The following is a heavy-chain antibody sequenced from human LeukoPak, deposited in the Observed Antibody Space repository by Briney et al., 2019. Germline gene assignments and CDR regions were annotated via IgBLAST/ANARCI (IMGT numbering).Heavy chain of an antibody. CDR3: ARGGLRGATPDY. V-gene: IGHV3-74*01. CDR1: GFTFSNYW. Sequence: GGSLRLSCAASGFTFSNYWIHWVRQAPGKGLVWVSRINNDGSNTIYADSVKGRFTISRDNAKNTLSLQMNSLRAEDTAVYYCARGGLRGATPDYWGQGTLVTVSS. CDR2: INNDGSNT. D-gene: IGHD1-26*01. J-gene: IGHJ4*02.